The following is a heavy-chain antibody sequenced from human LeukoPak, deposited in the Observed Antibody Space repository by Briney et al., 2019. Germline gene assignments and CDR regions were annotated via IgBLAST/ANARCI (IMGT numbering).Heavy chain of an antibody. D-gene: IGHD4/OR15-4a*01. J-gene: IGHJ4*02. CDR3: ARGYGGNYK. Sequence: TGGSLRLSCAASGFTFRRSWMSWVRQAPGKGLEWLANIKSEGSETNYGASVKGRFIVSRDNAKKSLYLQMNSLRAEDTAVYYCARGYGGNYKWGQGPLVTVSS. CDR1: GFTFRRSW. V-gene: IGHV3-7*01. CDR2: IKSEGSET.